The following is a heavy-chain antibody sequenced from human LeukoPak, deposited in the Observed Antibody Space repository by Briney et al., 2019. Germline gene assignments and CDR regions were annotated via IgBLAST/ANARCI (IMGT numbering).Heavy chain of an antibody. CDR2: ISGSGGRT. J-gene: IGHJ4*02. CDR1: GITFSSYA. D-gene: IGHD6-19*01. CDR3: AKGISSAWFGGGDYFDY. Sequence: GGSLRLSCAASGITFSSYAMSWVRQAPGKGLEWVSVISGSGGRTDYADSVKGRFTISRENAKNTLYLQVSSLRAEDTAVYYCAKGISSAWFGGGDYFDYWGQGTLVTVSS. V-gene: IGHV3-23*01.